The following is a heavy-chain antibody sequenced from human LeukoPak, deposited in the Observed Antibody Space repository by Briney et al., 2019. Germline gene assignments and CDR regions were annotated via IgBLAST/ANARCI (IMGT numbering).Heavy chain of an antibody. CDR1: GFTFSAYW. V-gene: IGHV3-7*01. Sequence: PGGSLRLSCAASGFTFSAYWMSWVRQAPGKGLEWVANIKQDGGEKNYVDSVKGRFTISRDNAKNSLYLQMNSLRAEDTAVYYCAREPGRSGYSTFDYWGQGTLVTVSS. CDR3: AREPGRSGYSTFDY. CDR2: IKQDGGEK. J-gene: IGHJ4*02. D-gene: IGHD5-12*01.